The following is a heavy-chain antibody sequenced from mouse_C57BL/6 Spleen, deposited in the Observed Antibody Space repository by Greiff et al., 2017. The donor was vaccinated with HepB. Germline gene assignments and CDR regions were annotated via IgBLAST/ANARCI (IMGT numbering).Heavy chain of an antibody. J-gene: IGHJ1*03. D-gene: IGHD1-1*01. V-gene: IGHV5-9-1*02. CDR1: GFTFSSYA. CDR2: ISSGGDYI. Sequence: EVNVVESGEGLVKPGGSLKLSCAASGFTFSSYAMSWVRQTPEKRLEWVAYISSGGDYIYYADTVKGRFTISRDNARNTLYLQMSSLKSEDTAMYYCTRVNYYGSSLYFDVWGTGTTVTVSS. CDR3: TRVNYYGSSLYFDV.